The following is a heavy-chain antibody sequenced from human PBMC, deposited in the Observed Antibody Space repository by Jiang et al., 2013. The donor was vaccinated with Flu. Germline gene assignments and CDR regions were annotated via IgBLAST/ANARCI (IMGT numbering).Heavy chain of an antibody. D-gene: IGHD2/OR15-2a*01. CDR1: GGSVSDSY. V-gene: IGHV4-34*01. CDR2: NTHSGST. CDR3: ARSPGRHFFDS. Sequence: LLKPSETLSLTCAVYGGSVSDSYWNWIRQPPGKGLEWIGENTHSGSTKYNPSLKSRVTISVDTSNNQFSLKLTSVTAADTALYFCARSPGRHFFDSWGQGTLVTVSS. J-gene: IGHJ4*02.